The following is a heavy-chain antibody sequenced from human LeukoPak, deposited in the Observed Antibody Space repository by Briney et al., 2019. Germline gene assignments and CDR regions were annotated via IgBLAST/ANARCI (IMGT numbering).Heavy chain of an antibody. V-gene: IGHV1-2*02. CDR1: GYTFTGYY. D-gene: IGHD2-21*02. CDR3: ARGWRNAYCGGDCYY. Sequence: GASVKVSCKASGYTFTGYYMHWVRQAPGQGLEWMGWINPNSGGTNYAQKFQGRVTMTRDTSISTAYMGLSRLRSDDTAVYYCARGWRNAYCGGDCYYWGQGTLVTVSS. CDR2: INPNSGGT. J-gene: IGHJ4*02.